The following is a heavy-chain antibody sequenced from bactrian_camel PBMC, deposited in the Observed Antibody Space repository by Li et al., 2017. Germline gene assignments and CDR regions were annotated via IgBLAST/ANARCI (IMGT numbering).Heavy chain of an antibody. CDR3: AADPNWSFDPNS. V-gene: IGHV3S40*01. Sequence: VQLVESGGGSVQAGGSLRLSCAASGYTYNSYCMGWFRQAPGKEREGVAAIYTGGGTTYYSDSVKGRFTISRDNAKNTVYLQINSLKPEDTAVYYCAADPNWSFDPNSWGQGTQVTVS. CDR1: GYTYNSYC. CDR2: IYTGGGTT. J-gene: IGHJ4*01. D-gene: IGHD7*01.